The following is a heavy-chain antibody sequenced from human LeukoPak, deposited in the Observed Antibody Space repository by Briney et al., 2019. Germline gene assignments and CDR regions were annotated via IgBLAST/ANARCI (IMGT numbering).Heavy chain of an antibody. V-gene: IGHV3-33*01. J-gene: IGHJ4*02. D-gene: IGHD3-9*01. CDR3: ARDRYYDILTGSRGFDY. Sequence: GGSLRLSCAASGFTFGSYGMHWVRQAPGKGLEWVAVIWYDGSNKYYADSVKGRFTISRDNSKNTLYLQMNSLRAEDTAVYYCARDRYYDILTGSRGFDYWGQGTLVTVSS. CDR1: GFTFGSYG. CDR2: IWYDGSNK.